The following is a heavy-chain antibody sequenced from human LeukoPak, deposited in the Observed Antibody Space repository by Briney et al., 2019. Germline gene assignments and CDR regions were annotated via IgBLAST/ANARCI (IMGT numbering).Heavy chain of an antibody. V-gene: IGHV3-21*04. D-gene: IGHD3-22*01. Sequence: PGGSLRLSCAASGFTFSSYSMNWVRQAPGKGLEWVSSISSSSSYIYYADSVKGRFTISRDNAKNSLYLQMNYLRAEDTAVYYCARDKGDYDSSGSLFVFGGQGTLVTVSS. J-gene: IGHJ4*02. CDR1: GFTFSSYS. CDR2: ISSSSSYI. CDR3: ARDKGDYDSSGSLFVF.